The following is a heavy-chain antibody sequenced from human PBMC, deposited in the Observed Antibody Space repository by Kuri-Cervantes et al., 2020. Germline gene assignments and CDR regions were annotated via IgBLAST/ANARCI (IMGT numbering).Heavy chain of an antibody. CDR3: ARPTRPDYYYYMDV. J-gene: IGHJ6*03. V-gene: IGHV3-7*01. D-gene: IGHD4-17*01. CDR2: IKQDGSEK. CDR1: GFTFSSYW. Sequence: GESLKISCAASGFTFSSYWMSWVRQAPGKGLEWVANIKQDGSEKYYADSVKGRFTISRDNSKNTLYLQMNSLRAEDTAVYYCARPTRPDYYYYMDVWGKGTTVTVSS.